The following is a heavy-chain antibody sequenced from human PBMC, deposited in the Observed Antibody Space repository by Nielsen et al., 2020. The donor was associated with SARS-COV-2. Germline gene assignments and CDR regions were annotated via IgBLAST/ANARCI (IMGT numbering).Heavy chain of an antibody. CDR2: ISSSSSYI. CDR1: GFTFRSYS. CDR3: AKDLDYDFWSGYY. Sequence: GESLEISFAASGFTFRSYSMNWVRQAPGKGLEWVSSISSSSSYIYYADSVKGRFTISRDNAKNSLYLQMNSLRAEDTAVYYCAKDLDYDFWSGYYWGQGTLVTVSS. D-gene: IGHD3-3*01. J-gene: IGHJ4*02. V-gene: IGHV3-21*04.